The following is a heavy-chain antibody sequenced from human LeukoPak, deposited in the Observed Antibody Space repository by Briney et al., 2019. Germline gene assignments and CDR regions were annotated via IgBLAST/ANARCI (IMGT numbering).Heavy chain of an antibody. CDR3: AKGCGGSCYRFDY. J-gene: IGHJ4*02. CDR2: IGDSGGST. CDR1: GFTFSSYW. Sequence: GGSLRLSCAASGFTFSSYWMSWVRQAPGKGLEWVSAIGDSGGSTFYADSVKGRFTISRDNSKNTLYLQMNSLRAEDTAVYYCAKGCGGSCYRFDYWGQGTLVTVSS. V-gene: IGHV3-23*01. D-gene: IGHD2-15*01.